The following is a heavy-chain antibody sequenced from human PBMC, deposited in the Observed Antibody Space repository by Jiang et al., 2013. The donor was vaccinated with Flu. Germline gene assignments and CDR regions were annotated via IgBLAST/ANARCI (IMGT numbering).Heavy chain of an antibody. CDR3: ARGENYYDSSGYYQEGYEYFQH. CDR1: GYSFTSYW. Sequence: VQLVESGAEVKKPGESLRISCKGSGYSFTSYWISWVRQMPGKGLEWMGRIDPSDSYTNYSPSFQGHVTISADKSISTAYLQWSSLKASDTAMYYCARGENYYDSSGYYQEGYEYFQHWGQGTLVTVSS. D-gene: IGHD3-22*01. CDR2: IDPSDSYT. V-gene: IGHV5-10-1*03. J-gene: IGHJ1*01.